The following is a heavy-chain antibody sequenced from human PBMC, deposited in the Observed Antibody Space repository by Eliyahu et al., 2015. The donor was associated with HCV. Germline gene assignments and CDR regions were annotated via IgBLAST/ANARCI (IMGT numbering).Heavy chain of an antibody. CDR3: ARGGWFGEFQYFPH. J-gene: IGHJ1*01. Sequence: QVQLVESGGGVVQPGRSLRLSCAASGFSFGDYDLHWVRQAPGKGLEWVXRISLDGGNKNYVDXVRGRFTISRDNSKSTLYLQMNSLRTEDTAVYYCARGGWFGEFQYFPHWGQGTRVTVSS. CDR1: GFSFGDYD. V-gene: IGHV3-30*03. D-gene: IGHD3-10*01. CDR2: ISLDGGNK.